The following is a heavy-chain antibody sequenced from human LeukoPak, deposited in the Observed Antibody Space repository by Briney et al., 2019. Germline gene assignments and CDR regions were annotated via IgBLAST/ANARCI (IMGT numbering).Heavy chain of an antibody. D-gene: IGHD2-2*01. J-gene: IGHJ6*02. V-gene: IGHV3-11*05. CDR2: ISSSSSYT. CDR1: GFTFSDYY. Sequence: PGGSLRLSCAASGFTFSDYYMSWIRQAPGKGLEWDSYISSSSSYTNYADSVKGRFTISRDNAKNSLYLQMNSLRAEDTAVYYCARDDCSSTSCYGWGYYYYGVDVWGQGTTVTVSS. CDR3: ARDDCSSTSCYGWGYYYYGVDV.